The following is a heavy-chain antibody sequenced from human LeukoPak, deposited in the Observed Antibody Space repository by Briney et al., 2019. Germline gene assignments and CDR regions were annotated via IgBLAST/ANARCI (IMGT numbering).Heavy chain of an antibody. D-gene: IGHD3-3*01. Sequence: VASVKVSCKASGYTFTSYGISWVRQAPGQGLEWMGWISAYNGNTNYAQKLQGRVTMTTDTSTSTAYMELRSLRSDDTAVYYCARVTAAHYDFWSGYYFDYYYYMDVWGKGTTVTVSS. J-gene: IGHJ6*03. CDR2: ISAYNGNT. CDR3: ARVTAAHYDFWSGYYFDYYYYMDV. CDR1: GYTFTSYG. V-gene: IGHV1-18*01.